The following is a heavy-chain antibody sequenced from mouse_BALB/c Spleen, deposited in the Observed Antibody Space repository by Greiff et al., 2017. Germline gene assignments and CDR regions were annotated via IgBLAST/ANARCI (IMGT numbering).Heavy chain of an antibody. CDR3: ARENYGNYYAMDY. D-gene: IGHD2-1*01. Sequence: EVKLMESGGGLVKPGGSLKLSCAASGFTFSSYAMSWVRQSPEKRLEWVAEISSGGSYTYYPDTVTGRFTISRDNAKNTLYLEMSSLRSEDTAMYYCARENYGNYYAMDYWGQGTSVTVSS. CDR2: ISSGGSYT. J-gene: IGHJ4*01. CDR1: GFTFSSYA. V-gene: IGHV5-9-4*01.